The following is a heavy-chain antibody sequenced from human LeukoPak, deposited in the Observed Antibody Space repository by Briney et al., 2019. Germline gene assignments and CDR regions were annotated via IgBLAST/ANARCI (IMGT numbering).Heavy chain of an antibody. CDR1: GFAFSNYD. J-gene: IGHJ4*02. V-gene: IGHV3-30*02. CDR3: AKVRLVPAAMLDY. D-gene: IGHD2-2*01. Sequence: GGSLRLSCAASGFAFSNYDMHWVRQAPGKGLEWMAFTRYDGTNKYYVDSVKGRFTISRDNSKNTLYLQMNSLRAEDTAVYYCAKVRLVPAAMLDYRGQGTLVTVSS. CDR2: TRYDGTNK.